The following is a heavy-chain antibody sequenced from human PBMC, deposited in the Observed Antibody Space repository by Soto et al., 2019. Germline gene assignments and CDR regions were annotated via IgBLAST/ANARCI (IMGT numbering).Heavy chain of an antibody. D-gene: IGHD2-21*01. CDR3: ARGKTDSGKNWFDP. V-gene: IGHV4-4*07. Sequence: SEPRSLTCSVSGGSISSYHWRWIRQPAGKGLQWIGRIHSSGSTSYNPSLKSRVTMSVDTSKNQFSLYVTSLTAADTAVYYCARGKTDSGKNWFDPRGQGTLVTVSS. CDR2: IHSSGST. CDR1: GGSISSYH. J-gene: IGHJ5*02.